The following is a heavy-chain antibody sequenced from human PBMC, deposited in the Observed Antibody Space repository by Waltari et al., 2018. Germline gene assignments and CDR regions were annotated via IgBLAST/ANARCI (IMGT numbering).Heavy chain of an antibody. CDR3: ARPSIAAAGNDAFDI. CDR2: IYYSGST. V-gene: IGHV4-39*01. D-gene: IGHD6-13*01. J-gene: IGHJ3*02. CDR1: GGSISSSSYY. Sequence: QLQLQESGPGLVKPSETLSLTCTVSGGSISSSSYYWGWIRQPPGKGLEWIGSIYYSGSTSYNPSLKSRVTISVDTSKNQFSLKLSSVTAADTAVYYCARPSIAAAGNDAFDIWGQGTMVTVSS.